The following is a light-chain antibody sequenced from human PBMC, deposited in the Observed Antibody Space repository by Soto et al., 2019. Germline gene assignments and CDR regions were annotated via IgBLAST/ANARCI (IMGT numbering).Light chain of an antibody. CDR1: QSVSSSH. J-gene: IGKJ1*01. CDR3: QQYGSSPRT. V-gene: IGKV3-20*01. Sequence: EIVLTQSPGTLSLSPGERATLSCRASQSVSSSHLAWYQQKPGQAPRLLIFGASSRATGIPDRFGGSGSGTDFTLTISALETEDFAVYFCQQYGSSPRTFGHGTKVEIK. CDR2: GAS.